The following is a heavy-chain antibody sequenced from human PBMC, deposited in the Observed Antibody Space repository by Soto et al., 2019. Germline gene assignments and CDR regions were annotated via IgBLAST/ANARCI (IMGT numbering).Heavy chain of an antibody. D-gene: IGHD3-22*01. CDR2: IIPIFGTA. V-gene: IGHV1-69*13. J-gene: IGHJ5*02. CDR1: CDTFTSYA. Sequence: SVEVSFKASCDTFTSYAISWVRQAPGQGLEWMGGIIPIFGTANYAQKFQGRVTITADESTSTAYMELSSLRSEDTAVYYCARVDVYYDSTMYNSFDPWGQGTLVTVSS. CDR3: ARVDVYYDSTMYNSFDP.